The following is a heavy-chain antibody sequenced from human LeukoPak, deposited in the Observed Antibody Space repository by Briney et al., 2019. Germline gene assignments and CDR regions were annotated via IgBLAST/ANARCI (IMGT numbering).Heavy chain of an antibody. J-gene: IGHJ4*02. V-gene: IGHV4-59*08. Sequence: GSLRLSCAASGFTFSNAWMSWVRQAPGKGLEWIGYIYYSGYTNFNPSLKSRVTISVDTSKNQFSLKLSSVTAADTAVYYCARGTSNFSRYYAYWGQGILVTVSS. D-gene: IGHD4-11*01. CDR1: GFTFSNAW. CDR3: ARGTSNFSRYYAY. CDR2: IYYSGYT.